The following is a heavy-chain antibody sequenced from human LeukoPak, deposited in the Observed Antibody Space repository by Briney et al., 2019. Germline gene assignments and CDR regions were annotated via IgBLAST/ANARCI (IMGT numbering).Heavy chain of an antibody. J-gene: IGHJ4*02. Sequence: GASVKVSCKASGGTFSSYTISWVRQAPGQGLEWMGWINPNSGGTNYAQKFQGRVTMTRDTSISTAYMELSRLRSDDTAVYYCASAEEGNTFDYWGQGTLVTVSS. CDR1: GGTFSSYT. V-gene: IGHV1-2*02. CDR2: INPNSGGT. D-gene: IGHD1/OR15-1a*01. CDR3: ASAEEGNTFDY.